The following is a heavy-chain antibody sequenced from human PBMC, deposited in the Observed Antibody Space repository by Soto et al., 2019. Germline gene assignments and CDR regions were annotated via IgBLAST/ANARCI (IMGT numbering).Heavy chain of an antibody. D-gene: IGHD2-15*01. Sequence: EVQLMESGGGLVQPGRSLRLSCAASGFTFDDYAMHWVRQAPGKGLEWVSGISWNSGSIGYADSVKGRFTISRDNAKNSLYLQMNSLRAEDTALYYCAKTCSGGSCYSLHFQHWGQGTLVTVSS. CDR2: ISWNSGSI. CDR3: AKTCSGGSCYSLHFQH. V-gene: IGHV3-9*01. CDR1: GFTFDDYA. J-gene: IGHJ1*01.